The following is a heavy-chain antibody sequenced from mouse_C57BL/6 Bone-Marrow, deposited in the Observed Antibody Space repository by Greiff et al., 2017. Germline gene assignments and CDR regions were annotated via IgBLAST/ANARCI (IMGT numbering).Heavy chain of an antibody. Sequence: VQLQQPGAVLVQPAASVMLSCKVSGYTFTSYWMHWVKQRPGQGLEWIGMIHPNSGSTNYNEKFKRKATLTVDNSSSTAYMQLCSLTSEDAAVYDCARPLCGSSSAWFAYWGQGTLVAVSA. CDR1: GYTFTSYW. V-gene: IGHV1-64*01. CDR2: IHPNSGST. J-gene: IGHJ3*01. D-gene: IGHD1-1*01. CDR3: ARPLCGSSSAWFAY.